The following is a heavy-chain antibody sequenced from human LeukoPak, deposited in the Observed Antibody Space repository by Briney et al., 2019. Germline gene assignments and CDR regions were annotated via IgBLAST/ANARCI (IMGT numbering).Heavy chain of an antibody. Sequence: GGSLRLSCAASGFTFSSYGMHWVRQAPGKGLEWVAVISYDGSNKYYADSVKGRFTISRDNSKNTLYLQMNSLRAEDTAVYYCANSDFDYWGQGTLVTVSS. V-gene: IGHV3-30*18. CDR2: ISYDGSNK. J-gene: IGHJ4*02. CDR3: ANSDFDY. CDR1: GFTFSSYG.